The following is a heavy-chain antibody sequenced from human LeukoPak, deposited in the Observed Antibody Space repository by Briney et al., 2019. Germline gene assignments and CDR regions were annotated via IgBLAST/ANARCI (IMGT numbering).Heavy chain of an antibody. Sequence: GGSLRLSCAASGFTFGSCWMNWVRQAPGKGLEWVSGISGSGDNTYYADSVKGRFTISRDNSKNTLYVQVNSLGTEDTAAYYCAKGSYYDSSGSFYFDYWGQGTLVTVSS. CDR3: AKGSYYDSSGSFYFDY. CDR1: GFTFGSCW. D-gene: IGHD3-22*01. CDR2: ISGSGDNT. J-gene: IGHJ4*02. V-gene: IGHV3-23*01.